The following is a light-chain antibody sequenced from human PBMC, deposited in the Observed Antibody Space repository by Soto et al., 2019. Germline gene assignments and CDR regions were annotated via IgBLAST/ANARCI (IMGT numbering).Light chain of an antibody. CDR2: QVS. J-gene: IGLJ1*01. CDR1: SSDVGGYHY. CDR3: SSFTSTHTYV. V-gene: IGLV2-14*03. Sequence: QSALTQPGSVSGSPGQSMTISCTGSSSDVGGYHYVSWYQQHPGKAPKLIIYQVSHRPSGVSDRFSGSKSGNTASLTISGLQGEDEATYYCSSFTSTHTYVFGTGTKVTVL.